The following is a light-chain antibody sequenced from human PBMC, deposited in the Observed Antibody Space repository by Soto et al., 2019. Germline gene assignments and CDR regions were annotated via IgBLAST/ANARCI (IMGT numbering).Light chain of an antibody. CDR2: GAS. V-gene: IGKV3-20*01. Sequence: EIVLTQSPGTLSLSPGERATLSCRASQSVSSSYLAWYQQKPSQAPRLLIYGASMRATGIPDRFSSRGSGTDFTLTISRLQPEDSAFYCCQQYSSSPMTFGQGTRLEIK. J-gene: IGKJ5*01. CDR1: QSVSSSY. CDR3: QQYSSSPMT.